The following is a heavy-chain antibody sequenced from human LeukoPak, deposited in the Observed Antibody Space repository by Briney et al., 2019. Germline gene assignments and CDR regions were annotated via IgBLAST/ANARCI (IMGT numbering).Heavy chain of an antibody. J-gene: IGHJ5*02. CDR2: IWFDGNSK. V-gene: IGHV3-33*03. D-gene: IGHD2-2*01. CDR1: GFTFSSFG. Sequence: GGSLRLSCAVSGFTFSSFGMHWVRQAPGKGLEWVAVIWFDGNSKYYADSVKGRFTISRDNSKNTLYLQMNSLRAEDTAVYYCVKLRGLGVVPGDTWGLGTLVTVSS. CDR3: VKLRGLGVVPGDT.